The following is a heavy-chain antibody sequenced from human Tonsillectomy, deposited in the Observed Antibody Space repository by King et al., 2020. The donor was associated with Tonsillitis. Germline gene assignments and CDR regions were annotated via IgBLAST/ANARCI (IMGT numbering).Heavy chain of an antibody. Sequence: QLVQSGAEVKKPGASVKVSCKASGYTFTSYYMHWVRQAPGQGLEWMGIINPSGGSTSYAQKFQGRVTMTRDTSTSTVYMELSSLRSEDTAVYYCARGRGWLQSEDHAFDIWGQGTMVTVSS. CDR2: INPSGGST. V-gene: IGHV1-46*01. D-gene: IGHD5-24*01. CDR1: GYTFTSYY. CDR3: ARGRGWLQSEDHAFDI. J-gene: IGHJ3*02.